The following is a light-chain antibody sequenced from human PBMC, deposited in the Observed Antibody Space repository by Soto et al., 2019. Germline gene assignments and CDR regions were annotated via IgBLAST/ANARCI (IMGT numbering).Light chain of an antibody. CDR1: QGINIY. Sequence: DIQMTQSPSSLSASVGDRVTITCRASQGINIYLAWYKQKVGKVPKLLIYDASTLQSGVPSRFSGSGSGTDFTLTISGLQPEDVATYYCQKYNGAPLTFGGGTKVEIK. CDR2: DAS. V-gene: IGKV1-27*01. CDR3: QKYNGAPLT. J-gene: IGKJ4*01.